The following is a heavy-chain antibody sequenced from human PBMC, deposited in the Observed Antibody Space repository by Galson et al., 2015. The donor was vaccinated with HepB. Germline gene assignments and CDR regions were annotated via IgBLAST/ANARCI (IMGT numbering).Heavy chain of an antibody. CDR2: ISGSSTSV. Sequence: SLRLSCAASGFTFSDYYINWVRQAPGKGLEWVSSISGSSTSVFYADSMKGRFTISRDNAKNSLYLQLNGPRVEDTAVYYCARAFEGILDYWGQGTLVAVSS. CDR1: GFTFSDYY. CDR3: ARAFEGILDY. V-gene: IGHV3-21*01. J-gene: IGHJ4*02.